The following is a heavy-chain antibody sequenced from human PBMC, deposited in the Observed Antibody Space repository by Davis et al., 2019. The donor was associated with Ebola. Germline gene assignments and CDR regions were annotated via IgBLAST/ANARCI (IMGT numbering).Heavy chain of an antibody. J-gene: IGHJ4*02. Sequence: GGSLRLFCAASGFTFDDYAMHWVRQAPGKGLEWVSLISGDGGSTYYADSVKGRFTISRDNSKNSLYLQMNSLRDEDTAVYYCARVRSPAYFDYWGQGTLVTVSS. V-gene: IGHV3-43*02. CDR1: GFTFDDYA. D-gene: IGHD2-15*01. CDR2: ISGDGGST. CDR3: ARVRSPAYFDY.